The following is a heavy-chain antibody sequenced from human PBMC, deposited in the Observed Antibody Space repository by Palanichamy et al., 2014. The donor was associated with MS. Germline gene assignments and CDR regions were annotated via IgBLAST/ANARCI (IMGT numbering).Heavy chain of an antibody. CDR2: IYSGGTT. J-gene: IGHJ4*02. D-gene: IGHD5-24*01. CDR3: ARARGDGYKFRGYYFDY. V-gene: IGHV3-53*01. Sequence: EVQLVESGGGLIQPGGSLRLSCAASGFTVSSSYMSWVRQTPGKGAGWVSIIYSGGTTYYADSVKGRFTSSRDSSQNTLYLQVSSLRAEDAAVYYCARARGDGYKFRGYYFDYWGQGTLVTVSS. CDR1: GFTVSSSY.